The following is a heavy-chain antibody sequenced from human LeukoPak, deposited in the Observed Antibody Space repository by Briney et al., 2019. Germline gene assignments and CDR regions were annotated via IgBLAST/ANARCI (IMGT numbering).Heavy chain of an antibody. D-gene: IGHD3-10*01. V-gene: IGHV3-48*03. CDR3: ARDYYGSGSYYNGASGY. CDR1: GFTFSSYE. Sequence: GGSLRLSCAASGFTFSSYEMNWVRQAPGKGLEWVSVIYSGGGTYYADSVKGRFTISRDNAKNSLYLQMNSLRAEDTAVYYCARDYYGSGSYYNGASGYWGQGTLVTVSS. CDR2: IYSGGGT. J-gene: IGHJ4*02.